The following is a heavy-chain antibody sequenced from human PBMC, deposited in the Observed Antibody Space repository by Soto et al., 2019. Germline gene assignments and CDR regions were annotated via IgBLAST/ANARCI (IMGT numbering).Heavy chain of an antibody. CDR1: GGSISSSNW. CDR2: IYHSGST. D-gene: IGHD2-2*01. J-gene: IGHJ6*02. V-gene: IGHV4-4*02. CDR3: ARVVEGYYYGMDV. Sequence: QVQLQESGPGLVKPSGTLSLTCAVSGGSISSSNWCSWVRQPPGKGLERIGEIYHSGSTNYNPSLKSRVTILVDKSKNQLSLKLSAVTAADTAVYYCARVVEGYYYGMDVWGQGTTVTVSS.